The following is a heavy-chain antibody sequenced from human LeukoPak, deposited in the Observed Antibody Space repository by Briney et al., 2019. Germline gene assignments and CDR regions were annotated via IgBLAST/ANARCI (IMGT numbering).Heavy chain of an antibody. CDR1: GFTFSSYS. CDR3: ARSGGGFWSGSRSSYDY. CDR2: ISSSSSYI. Sequence: GGSLRLSCAASGFTFSSYSMNWVRQAPGKGLEWVSSISSSSSYIYYADSVKGRFTISRDNAKNSLYLQMNSLRAEDTAVYYCARSGGGFWSGSRSSYDYWGQGTLVTVSS. J-gene: IGHJ4*02. D-gene: IGHD3-3*01. V-gene: IGHV3-21*01.